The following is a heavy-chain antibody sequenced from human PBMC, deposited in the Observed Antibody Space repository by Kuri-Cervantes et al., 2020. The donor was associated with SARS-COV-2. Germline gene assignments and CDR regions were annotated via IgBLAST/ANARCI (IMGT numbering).Heavy chain of an antibody. CDR3: ARDLSSGLWAFDY. D-gene: IGHD5-18*01. Sequence: LSLTCAASGFTFSSYSMNWVRQAPGKGLEWVSYISSSSSTIYYADSAKGRFTISRDKAKNSLYLQMNSLRAEDTAVYYCARDLSSGLWAFDYWGQGTLVTVSS. V-gene: IGHV3-48*01. J-gene: IGHJ4*02. CDR1: GFTFSSYS. CDR2: ISSSSSTI.